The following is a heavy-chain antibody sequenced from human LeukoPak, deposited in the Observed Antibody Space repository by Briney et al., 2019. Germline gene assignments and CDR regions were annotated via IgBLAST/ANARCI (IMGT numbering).Heavy chain of an antibody. CDR3: LAGGRSENPGAFDI. Sequence: SETLSLTCTVSGGSISSYYWSWIRQPAGKGLEWIGRIYTSGSTNYNPSLKSRVTMSVDTSKNQFSLKLSSVTAADTAVYYCLAGGRSENPGAFDIWGQGTMVTVSS. J-gene: IGHJ3*02. CDR2: IYTSGST. D-gene: IGHD1-14*01. V-gene: IGHV4-4*07. CDR1: GGSISSYY.